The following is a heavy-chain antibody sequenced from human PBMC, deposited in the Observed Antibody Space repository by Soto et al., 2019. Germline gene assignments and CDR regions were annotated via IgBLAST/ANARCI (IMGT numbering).Heavy chain of an antibody. CDR3: ARAGYFLLYCYYGMHV. CDR2: ISSSSSYI. V-gene: IGHV3-21*01. Sequence: PGWYLGLSCAAAGRTFSSYTMNWVRQAPGKGLEWVSSISSSSSYIYYADSVKGRFTISRDNAKNSLYLQMNSLRAEDTAVYYCARAGYFLLYCYYGMHV. J-gene: IGHJ6*01. D-gene: IGHD2-21*01. CDR1: GRTFSSYT.